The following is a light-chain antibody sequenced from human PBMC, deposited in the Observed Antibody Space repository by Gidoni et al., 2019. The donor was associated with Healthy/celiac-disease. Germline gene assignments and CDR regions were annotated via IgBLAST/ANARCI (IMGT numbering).Light chain of an antibody. CDR3: RQYNNWHPIT. Sequence: EIVTTQSSATLSVSPGDRATLSCRASKSVSSNLAWYQQKPGKAPRLLIYDASTRATGIPARCSGSGAGTEITLTISSLQSEDFAVYYCRQYNNWHPITFGQGTRLEIK. CDR1: KSVSSN. J-gene: IGKJ5*01. V-gene: IGKV3-15*01. CDR2: DAS.